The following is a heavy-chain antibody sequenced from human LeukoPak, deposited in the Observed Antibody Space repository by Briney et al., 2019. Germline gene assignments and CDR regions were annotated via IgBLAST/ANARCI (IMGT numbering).Heavy chain of an antibody. V-gene: IGHV3-64*01. CDR2: ISSSGGST. CDR3: ARAPTYSGFAGYDY. J-gene: IGHJ4*01. Sequence: PGGSLRLSCAASGFTFSSYAMHWVRQAPGKGLEYVSAISSSGGSTYYANSVKGRFTISRDNSKNTLYLQMGSLRAEDMAVYYCARAPTYSGFAGYDYWGHGTLVTVSS. CDR1: GFTFSSYA. D-gene: IGHD1-26*01.